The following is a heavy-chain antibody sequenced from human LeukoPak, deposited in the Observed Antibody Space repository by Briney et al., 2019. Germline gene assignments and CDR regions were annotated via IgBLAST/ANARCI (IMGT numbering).Heavy chain of an antibody. D-gene: IGHD6-13*01. CDR3: ARHRGIAAAGSPFDY. CDR2: IYTSGST. CDR1: GGSISSYY. V-gene: IGHV4-4*09. J-gene: IGHJ4*02. Sequence: SETLSLTCTVSGGSISSYYWSWIRQPPGKGLEWIGYIYTSGSTNYNPSLKSRVTISVDTSKNQFFLKLSSVTAADTAVYYCARHRGIAAAGSPFDYWGQGTLVTVSS.